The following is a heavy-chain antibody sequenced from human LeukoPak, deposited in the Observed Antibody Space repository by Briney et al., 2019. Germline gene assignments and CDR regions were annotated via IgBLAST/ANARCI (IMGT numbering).Heavy chain of an antibody. CDR2: INPNSGGT. CDR3: ARGEQQLAQYYYYYYMDV. V-gene: IGHV1-2*02. CDR1: GYTFTGYY. J-gene: IGHJ6*03. D-gene: IGHD6-13*01. Sequence: ASVKVSCKASGYTFTGYYMHWVRQAPGQGLEWMGWINPNSGGTNYAQKFQGRVTMTTDTSTSTAYMELRSLRSDDTAVYYCARGEQQLAQYYYYYYMDVWGKGTTVTVSS.